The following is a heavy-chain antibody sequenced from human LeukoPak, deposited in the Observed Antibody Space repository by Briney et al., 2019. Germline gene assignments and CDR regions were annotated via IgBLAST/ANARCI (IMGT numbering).Heavy chain of an antibody. CDR3: TRDRRYGGMDV. CDR1: GFTFSSYW. V-gene: IGHV3-74*01. CDR2: IISDGSSA. J-gene: IGHJ6*02. Sequence: GGSLRRSCAASGFTFSSYWMHWVRQAPGKGLLWVSRIISDGSSATHADSVKGRFTISRDNAKNMLYLQMNSLRAEDTAVYYCTRDRRYGGMDVWGQGTTVTVSS. D-gene: IGHD3-10*01.